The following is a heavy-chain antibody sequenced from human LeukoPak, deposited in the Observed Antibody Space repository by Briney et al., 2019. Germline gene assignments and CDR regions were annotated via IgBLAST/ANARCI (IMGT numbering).Heavy chain of an antibody. V-gene: IGHV4-61*02. CDR1: GGSISSGSYH. D-gene: IGHD2-15*01. CDR2: IYTSGST. J-gene: IGHJ4*02. CDR3: AREDRYCSGGSCYS. Sequence: SETLSLTCTVSGGSISSGSYHWSWIRQPAGKGLEWIGRIYTSGSTNYNPSLKSRVIISVDTSKNQFSLELSSVTAADTAVYYCAREDRYCSGGSCYSWGQGTLVTVSS.